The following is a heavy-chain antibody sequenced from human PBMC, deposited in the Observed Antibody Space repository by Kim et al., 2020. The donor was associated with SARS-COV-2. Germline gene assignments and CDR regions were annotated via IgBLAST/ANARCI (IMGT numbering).Heavy chain of an antibody. CDR2: INHSGST. D-gene: IGHD3-10*01. CDR1: GGSFSGYY. J-gene: IGHJ6*02. CDR3: ARGRKTQSYKYYYYYGMDV. Sequence: SETLSLTCAVYGGSFSGYYWSWIRQPPGKGLEWIGEINHSGSTNYNPSLKSRVTISVDTSKNQFSLKLSSVTAADTAVYYCARGRKTQSYKYYYYYGMDVWGQGTTVTVSS. V-gene: IGHV4-34*01.